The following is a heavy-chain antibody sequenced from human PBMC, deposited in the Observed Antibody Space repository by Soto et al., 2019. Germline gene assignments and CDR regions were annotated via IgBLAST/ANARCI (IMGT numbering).Heavy chain of an antibody. CDR3: ARGGEGLDV. CDR1: GDSFTNHY. Sequence: PSETLSLTCSVSGDSFTNHYWSWIRQAPGKGLEWIGYIYYTGDAKYTSSLQSRVTISVDAPKRQVSLSLPSVTAADTAIYYCARGGEGLDVWGPGTAVTVS. D-gene: IGHD3-16*01. V-gene: IGHV4-59*11. CDR2: IYYTGDA. J-gene: IGHJ6*02.